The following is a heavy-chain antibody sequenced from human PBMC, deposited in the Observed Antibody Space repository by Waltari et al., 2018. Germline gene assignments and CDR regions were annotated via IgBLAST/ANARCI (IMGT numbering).Heavy chain of an antibody. CDR3: VKGALSAKKFDG. D-gene: IGHD6-19*01. CDR2: ISDSGGTK. V-gene: IGHV3-23*01. CDR1: GFKFSSYG. J-gene: IGHJ4*02. Sequence: EVQLLESGGGLVQPGGSLRLSCEASGFKFSSYGMGWVRQAPGKGLEWVSVISDSGGTKYYADSVKGRFTISRDNSKNTLQMQMNSLTAEDTAVYYCVKGALSAKKFDGWGQGILVTVSS.